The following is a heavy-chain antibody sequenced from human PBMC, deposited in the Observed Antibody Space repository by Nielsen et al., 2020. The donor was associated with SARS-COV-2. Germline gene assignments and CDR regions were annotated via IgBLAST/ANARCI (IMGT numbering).Heavy chain of an antibody. D-gene: IGHD2-2*01. CDR2: INAYNGNT. Sequence: ASVKVSCKASGYTFTSYGITWVRQAPGQGLQWMGWINAYNGNTNYAQKVQGRVTLTTDTSTSTAYMELRSLRSDDTAVYYCARGEVPTFADYWGQGTLVTVS. J-gene: IGHJ4*02. CDR1: GYTFTSYG. CDR3: ARGEVPTFADY. V-gene: IGHV1-18*01.